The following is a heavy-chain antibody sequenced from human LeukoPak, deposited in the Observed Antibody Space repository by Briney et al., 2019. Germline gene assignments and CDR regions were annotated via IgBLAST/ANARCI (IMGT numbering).Heavy chain of an antibody. D-gene: IGHD4-17*01. V-gene: IGHV4-59*01. CDR2: TYHSGST. CDR3: ARGPPGDYYYGMDV. CDR1: GGSISSYY. J-gene: IGHJ6*02. Sequence: SETLSLTCTVSGGSISSYYWSWIRQPPGKGLEWIGYTYHSGSTNYNPSLKSRVTISVDTSKNQFSLKLSSVTAADTAVYYCARGPPGDYYYGMDVWGQGTTVTVSS.